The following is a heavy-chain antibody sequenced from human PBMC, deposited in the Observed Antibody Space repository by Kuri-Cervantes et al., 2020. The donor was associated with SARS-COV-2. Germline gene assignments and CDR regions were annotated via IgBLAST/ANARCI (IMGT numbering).Heavy chain of an antibody. Sequence: SETLSLTCTVSGGSISSAGHEWSWIRQHPGKGLEWIVYIYYRGRTYNNPSLKSRVTISVDTSKNQFSLKLSYVTAADTAVYYCARVGYQLLLGIDYWGQGTLVTVSS. V-gene: IGHV4-31*03. CDR2: IYYRGRT. CDR1: GGSISSAGHE. CDR3: ARVGYQLLLGIDY. D-gene: IGHD2-2*01. J-gene: IGHJ4*02.